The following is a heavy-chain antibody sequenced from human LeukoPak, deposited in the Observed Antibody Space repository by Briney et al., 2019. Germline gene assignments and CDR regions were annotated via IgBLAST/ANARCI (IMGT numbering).Heavy chain of an antibody. V-gene: IGHV3-48*02. CDR1: GFTFSSHN. CDR3: ATDHYYDSSGYYFRAFDI. CDR2: ISSSSSTI. J-gene: IGHJ3*02. D-gene: IGHD3-22*01. Sequence: GGSLRLSCAASGFTFSSHNMNWVRQAPGKGLEWVSYISSSSSTIYYADSVKGRFTISRDNAKNSLYLQMNSLRDEDTAVYYCATDHYYDSSGYYFRAFDIWGQGTMVTVSS.